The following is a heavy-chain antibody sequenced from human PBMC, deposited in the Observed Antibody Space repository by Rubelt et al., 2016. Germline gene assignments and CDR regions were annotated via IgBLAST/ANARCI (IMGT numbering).Heavy chain of an antibody. Sequence: QLQLQESGPGLVEPSETLSLTCTVSGGSLSRLTAYYWAWIRQPPGKDLEWIGSIHYNGRTSYSPSLKSRVTMSIDTSKNQFSLKLSSVTAADTAMYFCSNGDYWGRGILVSVSS. CDR3: SNGDY. CDR2: IHYNGRT. CDR1: GGSLSRLTAYY. D-gene: IGHD4/OR15-4a*01. V-gene: IGHV4-39*01. J-gene: IGHJ4*02.